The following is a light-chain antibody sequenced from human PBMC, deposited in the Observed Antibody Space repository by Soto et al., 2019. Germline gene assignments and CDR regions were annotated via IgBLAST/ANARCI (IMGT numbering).Light chain of an antibody. J-gene: IGLJ2*01. CDR3: GSYTSSDTRVV. V-gene: IGLV2-14*03. CDR1: SSDVGTYNF. Sequence: QSALTQPAPVSASPGQSIIISCTGSSSDVGTYNFVSWYQQHPGKAPKLLLYNVSNRPSGISDRFSGSKSGNTASLTIAGLQAEDEADYYCGSYTSSDTRVVFGGGTKLTVL. CDR2: NVS.